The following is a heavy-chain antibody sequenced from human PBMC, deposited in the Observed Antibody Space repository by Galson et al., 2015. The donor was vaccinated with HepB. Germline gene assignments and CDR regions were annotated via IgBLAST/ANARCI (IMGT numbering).Heavy chain of an antibody. CDR3: ARDFAAGTSVGFDA. CDR2: IIPMYGMT. Sequence: SVKVSCKASGTAFSRFSLNWVRQAPGQGLEWMGRIIPMYGMTNYARKFQGRLTITADESTNTAFIELSSLRSEDTAIYYCARDFAAGTSVGFDAWGQGTLVTVSS. CDR1: GTAFSRFS. D-gene: IGHD1-1*01. J-gene: IGHJ5*02. V-gene: IGHV1-69*13.